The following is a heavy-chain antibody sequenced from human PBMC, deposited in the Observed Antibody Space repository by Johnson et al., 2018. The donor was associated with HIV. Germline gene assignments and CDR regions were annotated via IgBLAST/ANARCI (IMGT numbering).Heavy chain of an antibody. CDR2: IKQDGSNK. Sequence: QMQLVESGGGVVQPGGSLRLSCAASGLTLSRCDMHWVRQAPGKGLEWVANIKQDGSNKYYADSVKGRFTISRDNSKNTLYLQMNSLRAEDTAVYYCAKDISQWLIRAFDIWGQGTMVTVSS. D-gene: IGHD5-12*01. J-gene: IGHJ3*02. CDR3: AKDISQWLIRAFDI. V-gene: IGHV3-30*02. CDR1: GLTLSRCD.